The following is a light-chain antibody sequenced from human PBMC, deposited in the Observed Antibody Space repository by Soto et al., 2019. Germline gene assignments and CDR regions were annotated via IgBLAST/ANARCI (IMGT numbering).Light chain of an antibody. V-gene: IGLV2-23*02. CDR3: CSYAGSSTPTYV. CDR2: EVS. J-gene: IGLJ1*01. CDR1: SSDVGSYNL. Sequence: QSVLTQPASVSGSPGQSITISCTGTSSDVGSYNLVSWYQQHPGKAPKLMIYEVSKRPSGVSNRFSGSKSGNTASLTISGLQAEDEADYYCCSYAGSSTPTYVFGTGTKLTVL.